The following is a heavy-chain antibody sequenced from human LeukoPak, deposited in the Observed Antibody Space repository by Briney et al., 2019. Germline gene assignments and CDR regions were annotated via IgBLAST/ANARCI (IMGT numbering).Heavy chain of an antibody. CDR2: IYYSGST. J-gene: IGHJ5*02. Sequence: PSETLSLTCTVSGDSISSHYWSWLRQPPGKGLEWLGYIYYSGSTNYNPSLKSRVTISVDTSKNQFSLKLSSVTAADTAVYYCARDAPTYYYDSSGYAHNWFDPWGQGTLVTVSP. V-gene: IGHV4-59*11. D-gene: IGHD3-22*01. CDR3: ARDAPTYYYDSSGYAHNWFDP. CDR1: GDSISSHY.